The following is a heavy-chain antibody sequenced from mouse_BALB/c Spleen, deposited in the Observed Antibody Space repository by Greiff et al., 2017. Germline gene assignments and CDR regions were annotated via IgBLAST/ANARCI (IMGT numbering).Heavy chain of an antibody. J-gene: IGHJ2*01. D-gene: IGHD1-1*01. Sequence: LQESGAELVRPGSSVKISCKASGYAFSSYWMNWVKQRPGQGLEWIGQIYPGDGDTNYNGKFKGKATLTADKSSSTAYMQLSSLTSEDSAVYFCASRFTTLGDYWGQGTTLTVSS. V-gene: IGHV1-80*01. CDR3: ASRFTTLGDY. CDR2: IYPGDGDT. CDR1: GYAFSSYW.